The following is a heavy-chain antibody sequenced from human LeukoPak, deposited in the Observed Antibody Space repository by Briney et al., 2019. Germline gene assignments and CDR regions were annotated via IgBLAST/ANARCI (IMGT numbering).Heavy chain of an antibody. CDR3: ARVGLNFNDY. CDR1: GGTFNSYA. D-gene: IGHD1-7*01. V-gene: IGHV1-18*01. J-gene: IGHJ4*02. CDR2: ISGYNGNT. Sequence: GASVKVSCKASGGTFNSYAVSWVRQAPGQGLEWMGWISGYNGNTNYAQKLQGRVTMTTDTSTSTAYMELRSLKSDDTAVYYCARVGLNFNDYWGQGTLVTVSS.